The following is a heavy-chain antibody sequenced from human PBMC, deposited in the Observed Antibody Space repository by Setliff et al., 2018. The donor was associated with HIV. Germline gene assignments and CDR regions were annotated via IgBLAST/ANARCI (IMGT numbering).Heavy chain of an antibody. CDR3: ARAMNHYGSGTFEYYYYMDV. Sequence: GGSLRLSCTASGFTFSDYWMHWVRRGPGRGLEWVSRIGRDGTVANYADSVKGRFTISRDNARNTLFLQMNSLGVEDTALYYCARAMNHYGSGTFEYYYYMDVWGKGTTVTVSS. CDR1: GFTFSDYW. J-gene: IGHJ6*03. V-gene: IGHV3-74*01. D-gene: IGHD3-10*01. CDR2: IGRDGTVA.